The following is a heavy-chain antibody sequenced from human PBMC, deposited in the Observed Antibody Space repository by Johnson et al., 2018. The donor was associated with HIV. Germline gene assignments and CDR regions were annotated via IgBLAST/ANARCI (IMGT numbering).Heavy chain of an antibody. CDR2: ISHDGSKK. CDR3: ASEVRGVLDI. CDR1: GFTFSSYG. V-gene: IGHV3-30*19. D-gene: IGHD3-10*01. J-gene: IGHJ3*02. Sequence: QVQLVESGGGVVQPGRSLRLSCAASGFTFSSYGMHWVRQAPGKGLEWVAVISHDGSKKYYADSVEGRFTISRDNFKNTLYLQMNSLRVEDTAVYYCASEVRGVLDIWGQGTMVTVSS.